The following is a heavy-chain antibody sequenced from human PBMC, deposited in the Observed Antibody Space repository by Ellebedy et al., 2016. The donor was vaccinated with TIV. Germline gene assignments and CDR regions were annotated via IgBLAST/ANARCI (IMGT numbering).Heavy chain of an antibody. CDR2: IDSDDDK. D-gene: IGHD4-23*01. Sequence: SGPTLVKPTQTLTLTRTFSGFPLSTSGMCVNWLRQPPGKALEWLARIDSDDDKYYSTSLKTRLTISKDTSKNQVVLTMTNMNPVDTATYYCARTRYGGNSGSFDPWGQGTLVTVSS. CDR1: GFPLSTSGMC. J-gene: IGHJ5*02. V-gene: IGHV2-70*11. CDR3: ARTRYGGNSGSFDP.